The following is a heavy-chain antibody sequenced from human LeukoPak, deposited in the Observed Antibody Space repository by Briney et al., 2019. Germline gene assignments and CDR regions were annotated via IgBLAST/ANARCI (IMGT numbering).Heavy chain of an antibody. CDR2: INPSGGST. J-gene: IGHJ4*02. CDR3: ASTPVVKAGVYYFDY. Sequence: ASVKVSCKASGYTFTSYGISWVRQAPGQGLEWMGIINPSGGSTSYAQKFQGRVTMTRDTSTSTVYMELSSLRSEDTAVYYCASTPVVKAGVYYFDYWGQGTLVTVSS. V-gene: IGHV1-46*01. D-gene: IGHD2-8*01. CDR1: GYTFTSYG.